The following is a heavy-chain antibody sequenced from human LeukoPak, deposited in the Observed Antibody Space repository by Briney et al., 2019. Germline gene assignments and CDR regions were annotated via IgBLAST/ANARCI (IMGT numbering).Heavy chain of an antibody. J-gene: IGHJ1*01. Sequence: SETLSLTCTVSGGSISSYYWSWIRQPPGKGLEWIGYIYYSGSTNYNPSLKSRVTISVDTSKNQFSLKLSSVTAADTAVYYCAREQQWGQGTLVTVSS. V-gene: IGHV4-59*12. CDR3: AREQQ. CDR1: GGSISSYY. CDR2: IYYSGST.